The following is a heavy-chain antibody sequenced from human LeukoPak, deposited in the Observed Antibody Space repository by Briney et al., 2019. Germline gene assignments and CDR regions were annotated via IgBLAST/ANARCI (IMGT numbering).Heavy chain of an antibody. Sequence: PSETLSLTCAVYGGSFSGYYWSWIRQPPGKGLEWIGEINHSGSTNYNPSLKSRVTISVDTSKNQFSLKLSSVTAADTAVYYCARSRLVRSSWDEYYFDYWGQGTLVTVS. CDR2: INHSGST. CDR1: GGSFSGYY. J-gene: IGHJ4*02. V-gene: IGHV4-34*01. D-gene: IGHD6-13*01. CDR3: ARSRLVRSSWDEYYFDY.